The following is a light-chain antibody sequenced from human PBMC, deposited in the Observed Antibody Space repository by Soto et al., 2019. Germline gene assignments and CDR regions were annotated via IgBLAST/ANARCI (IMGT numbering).Light chain of an antibody. CDR1: QSVSSTY. J-gene: IGKJ1*01. V-gene: IGKV3-20*01. CDR3: QQYRSSPPTWT. CDR2: SSS. Sequence: ELVLMQSPGTLSLSPGDTATLSCRASQSVSSTYLAWYQQRPGQAPRLLIYSSSSRASGIPDRFSGSGSGTDFTLTISRLEPEDFAVYFCQQYRSSPPTWTFGQGTKVEIK.